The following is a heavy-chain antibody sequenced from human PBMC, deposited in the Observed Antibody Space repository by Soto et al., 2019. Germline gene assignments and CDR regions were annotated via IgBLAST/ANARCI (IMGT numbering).Heavy chain of an antibody. CDR2: ISYDGSNE. J-gene: IGHJ4*02. V-gene: IGHV3-30*18. CDR3: AKERMEQYQLLPFFDY. D-gene: IGHD2-2*01. CDR1: GFTFSSHG. Sequence: LRLSCAASGFTFSSHGMHWLRQAPGKGLEWVTVISYDGSNEYYADSVKGRFTIFRDNSKNILYLQMNSLRTEDTAVYYCAKERMEQYQLLPFFDYWGQGTLVTVSS.